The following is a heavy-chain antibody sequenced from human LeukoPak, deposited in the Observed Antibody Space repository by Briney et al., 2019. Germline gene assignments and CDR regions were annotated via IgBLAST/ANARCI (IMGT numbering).Heavy chain of an antibody. Sequence: PSQTLSLTCTVSGGSIYSGGYYWSWIRQHPGKGLEWIGYIYYTGSTYYNPSLKSRVATSVDTSKNQFSLILSSVTAADTAVYYCARNADGSGNLLPFYFDYWGPGTLVTVSS. J-gene: IGHJ4*02. CDR1: GGSIYSGGYY. D-gene: IGHD3-10*01. CDR3: ARNADGSGNLLPFYFDY. CDR2: IYYTGST. V-gene: IGHV4-31*03.